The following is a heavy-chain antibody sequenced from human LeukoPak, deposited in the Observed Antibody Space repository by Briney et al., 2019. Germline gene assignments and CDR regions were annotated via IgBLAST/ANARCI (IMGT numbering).Heavy chain of an antibody. V-gene: IGHV3-30-3*01. Sequence: PGGSLRLSCAASGFTFSNFWMSWVRQGPGKGLEGVAVFSHDGSSKYYADSVKGRFTISRDNSKSTLFLEMNSLTADDTAVYYCARDWQLDYWGQGTLVTVSS. J-gene: IGHJ4*02. CDR1: GFTFSNFW. CDR3: ARDWQLDY. CDR2: FSHDGSSK.